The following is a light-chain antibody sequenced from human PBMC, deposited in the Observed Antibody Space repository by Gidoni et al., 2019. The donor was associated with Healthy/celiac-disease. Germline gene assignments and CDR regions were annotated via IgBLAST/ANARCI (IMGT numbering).Light chain of an antibody. CDR3: QQFRGIT. J-gene: IGKJ5*01. Sequence: EIVFTQSPGTLSLSQGERANLSCRASQSVSSSYLAWYQQKPGQAPRLLIYGASSRATGIPDRFSGSGSGTDFTLTISRLEPEDFAVYYCQQFRGITFGQGTRLEIK. CDR2: GAS. V-gene: IGKV3-20*01. CDR1: QSVSSSY.